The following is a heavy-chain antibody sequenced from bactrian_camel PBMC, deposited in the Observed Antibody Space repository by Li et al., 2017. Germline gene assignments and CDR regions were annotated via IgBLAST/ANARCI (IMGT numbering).Heavy chain of an antibody. CDR2: IDSNGVT. CDR1: QSTYRSIC. D-gene: IGHD6*01. Sequence: HVQLVESGGGSVQAGGSLTLSCTASQSTYRSICMAWFRQAPGAKRETVATIDSNGVTKVADSVKARFTASKDNDKKTWYLRMNNLKPEDTATYYCAAYYGGTGDCVVIGGILSPTHNRMQYWGKGTQVTVSS. V-gene: IGHV3S53*01. J-gene: IGHJ7*01.